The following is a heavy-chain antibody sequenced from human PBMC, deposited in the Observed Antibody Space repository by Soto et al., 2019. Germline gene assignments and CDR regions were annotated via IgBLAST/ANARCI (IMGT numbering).Heavy chain of an antibody. J-gene: IGHJ6*02. CDR1: GFSFSTYL. CDR2: IKQGGNEK. D-gene: IGHD3-16*01. Sequence: GGSLRLSCAASGFSFSTYLMSWVRQAPGKGLEWVANIKQGGNEKFYVDSVKGRFTISRDNDKKSLYLQMDSLRVEDTAVYYCVGALAYEVPYYYYGMDVWGQGTTVTVSS. CDR3: VGALAYEVPYYYYGMDV. V-gene: IGHV3-7*01.